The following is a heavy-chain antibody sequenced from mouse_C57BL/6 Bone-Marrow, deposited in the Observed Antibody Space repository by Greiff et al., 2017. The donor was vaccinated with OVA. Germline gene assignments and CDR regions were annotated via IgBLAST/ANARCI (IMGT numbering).Heavy chain of an antibody. D-gene: IGHD1-1*01. CDR1: GYSITSDY. J-gene: IGHJ1*03. V-gene: IGHV3-8*01. CDR3: ARSPITTVVDDWYFDV. Sequence: EVKLMESGPGLAKPSQTLSLTCSVTGYSITSDYWNWIRKFPGNKLEYMGYISYSGSTYYNPSLKSRISITRDTSKNQYYLQLNSVTTEDTATYYCARSPITTVVDDWYFDVWGTGTTVTVSS. CDR2: ISYSGST.